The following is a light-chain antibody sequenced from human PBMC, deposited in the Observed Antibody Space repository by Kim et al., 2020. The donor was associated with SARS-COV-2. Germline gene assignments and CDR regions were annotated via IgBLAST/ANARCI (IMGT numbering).Light chain of an antibody. Sequence: PGETATPTGRASHSVNSNYLAWYQQRPGQAPRPLIYGASNRATGIPDRFSGSGSGTDFTLTISRLEPEDFAVYYCQQFGGSPLITFGQGTRLEIK. J-gene: IGKJ5*01. CDR1: HSVNSNY. V-gene: IGKV3-20*01. CDR3: QQFGGSPLIT. CDR2: GAS.